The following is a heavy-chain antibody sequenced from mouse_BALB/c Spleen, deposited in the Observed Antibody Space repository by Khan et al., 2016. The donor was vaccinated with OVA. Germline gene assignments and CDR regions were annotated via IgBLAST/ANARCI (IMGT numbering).Heavy chain of an antibody. CDR3: AMGRTY. Sequence: EVQLVESGPGLVKPSQSLSLTCTVTGYSITSDYAWNWIRQFPGNKLEWMGYITYSGSTSHNPSLKSRISITRDTSKNQFFLQLNSVTTEDTATYYGAMGRTYWGQGTLVTVSA. J-gene: IGHJ3*01. CDR2: ITYSGST. CDR1: GYSITSDYA. D-gene: IGHD4-1*01. V-gene: IGHV3-2*02.